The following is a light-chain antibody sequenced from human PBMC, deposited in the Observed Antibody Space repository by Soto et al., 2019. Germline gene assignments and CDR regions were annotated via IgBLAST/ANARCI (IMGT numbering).Light chain of an antibody. CDR1: SDNIGSYNL. CDR2: EGS. CDR3: CSFAGTGTQYV. V-gene: IGLV2-23*01. Sequence: QSALTQPASVSGSLGQSTTISCIGSSDNIGSYNLVSWYQQKPGKAPKIIIFEGSKRPSGVSIRFSGSRSGNTASLTISGLQAEDEADYYCCSFAGTGTQYVFGTGTKLTVL. J-gene: IGLJ1*01.